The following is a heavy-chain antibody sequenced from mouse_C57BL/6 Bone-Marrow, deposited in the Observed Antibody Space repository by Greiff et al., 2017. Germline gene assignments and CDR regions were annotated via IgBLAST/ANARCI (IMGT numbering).Heavy chain of an antibody. Sequence: VQLKESGPELVKPGASVKISCKASGYSFTGYYMNWVKQSPEKSLEWIGEINPSTGGTTYNQKFKAKATLTVDKSSSTAYMQLKSLTSEDSAVYYCAREGVDWYFDVWDTGTTVTVSS. J-gene: IGHJ1*03. CDR3: AREGVDWYFDV. CDR2: INPSTGGT. CDR1: GYSFTGYY. V-gene: IGHV1-42*01. D-gene: IGHD1-1*01.